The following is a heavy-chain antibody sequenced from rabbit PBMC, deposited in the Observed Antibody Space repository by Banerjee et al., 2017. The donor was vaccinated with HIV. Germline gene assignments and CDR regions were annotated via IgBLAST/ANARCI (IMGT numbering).Heavy chain of an antibody. CDR1: GSDISGAKT. Sequence: QSLEESGGDLVKPGASLTLTCTASGSDISGAKTLWVRQAPGKGPEWIGYITSGGSTYYANWAKGRFTISKTSSTTVTLQMTSLTAADTATAFCARAPVSVAYAPYLWGQGTLVTVS. CDR2: ITSGGST. CDR3: ARAPVSVAYAPYL. D-gene: IGHD6-1*01. J-gene: IGHJ6*01. V-gene: IGHV1S40*01.